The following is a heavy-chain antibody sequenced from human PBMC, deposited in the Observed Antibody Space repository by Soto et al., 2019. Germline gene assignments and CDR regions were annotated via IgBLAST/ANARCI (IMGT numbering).Heavy chain of an antibody. CDR3: TTDDSRWSF. D-gene: IGHD2-15*01. Sequence: EVQLVESGGGLVKPGGSLRLSCEVSGLTFSGAWLSWVRQAPGKGLEWVGRIKSKIDGGTTDYAAPVQGRFTISRDDSKNSQYLQMNSLKTEDTAVYFCTTDDSRWSFWGQGTLVTVSS. J-gene: IGHJ4*02. CDR2: IKSKIDGGTT. V-gene: IGHV3-15*01. CDR1: GLTFSGAW.